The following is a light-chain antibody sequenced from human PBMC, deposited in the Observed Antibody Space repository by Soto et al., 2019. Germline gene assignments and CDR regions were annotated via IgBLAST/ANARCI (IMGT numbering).Light chain of an antibody. CDR2: GAS. CDR1: QSVSTN. J-gene: IGKJ3*01. Sequence: EIVMTQSPVTLSVSPGERATLSCRASQSVSTNLAWYQQKRGQAPRLLIYGASTRAAGIPARFSGSGSGTEFTLTISSLQSEDFAVYYCQQYNNWPPFTFGPGTKVDIK. CDR3: QQYNNWPPFT. V-gene: IGKV3-15*01.